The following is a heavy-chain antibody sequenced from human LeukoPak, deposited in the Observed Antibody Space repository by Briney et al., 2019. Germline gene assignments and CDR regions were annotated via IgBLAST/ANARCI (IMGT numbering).Heavy chain of an antibody. Sequence: GGSLRLSCAASGFTFSSYAMHWVRQAPGKGLEWVAVISYDGSNKYYADSVKGRFTISRDNSKNTLYLQMNSLRAEDTAVYYCARDKHTTVTTLFGYWGQGTLVTVSS. CDR2: ISYDGSNK. J-gene: IGHJ4*02. CDR1: GFTFSSYA. D-gene: IGHD4-17*01. CDR3: ARDKHTTVTTLFGY. V-gene: IGHV3-30-3*01.